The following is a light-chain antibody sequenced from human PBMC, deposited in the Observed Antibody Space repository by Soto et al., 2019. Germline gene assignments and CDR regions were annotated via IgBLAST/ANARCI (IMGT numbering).Light chain of an antibody. Sequence: EIVLTQSPGTLSLSPGERATLSCRASQSVSSSYLDWYRQKPGQAPRLLIYGASSRATGIPDRFSGSGSGTDFTLTISRLEPEDLAVYYCHQYGSSPWTFGQGTKVDIK. CDR1: QSVSSSY. CDR2: GAS. J-gene: IGKJ1*01. V-gene: IGKV3-20*01. CDR3: HQYGSSPWT.